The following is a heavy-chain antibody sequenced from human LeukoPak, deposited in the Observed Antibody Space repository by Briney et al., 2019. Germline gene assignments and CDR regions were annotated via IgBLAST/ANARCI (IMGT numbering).Heavy chain of an antibody. J-gene: IGHJ6*02. CDR3: APLGYCSGGSCPSHYGMDV. CDR1: GGSISSYY. Sequence: SETLSLTCTVSGGSISSYYWSWIRQPPGKGLEWIGYIYYSGSTNYNPSLKSRVTISVDTSKNQFSLKLSSVTAADTAVYYCAPLGYCSGGSCPSHYGMDVWGQGTTVTVSS. CDR2: IYYSGST. V-gene: IGHV4-59*12. D-gene: IGHD2-15*01.